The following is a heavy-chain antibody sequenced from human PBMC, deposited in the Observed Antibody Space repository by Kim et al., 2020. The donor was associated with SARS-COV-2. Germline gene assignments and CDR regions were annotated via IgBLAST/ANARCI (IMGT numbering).Heavy chain of an antibody. CDR2: IYYSGST. J-gene: IGHJ3*02. Sequence: SETLSLTCTVSGGSISSGGYYWSWIRQHPGKGLEWIGYIYYSGSTYYNPSLKSRVTISVDTSKNQFSLKLSSVTAADTAVYYCARARITMIVVFDAFDIWGQGTMVTVSS. V-gene: IGHV4-31*03. CDR1: GGSISSGGYY. CDR3: ARARITMIVVFDAFDI. D-gene: IGHD3-22*01.